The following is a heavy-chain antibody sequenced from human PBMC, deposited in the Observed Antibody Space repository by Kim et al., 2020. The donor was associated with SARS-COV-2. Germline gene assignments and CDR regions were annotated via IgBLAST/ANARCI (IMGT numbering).Heavy chain of an antibody. Sequence: ESVKGRFTISGDNSKNTLYLQMNSLRAEDTAVYYCAKFGIVVVPAAHPFDYWGQGTLVTVSS. CDR3: AKFGIVVVPAAHPFDY. J-gene: IGHJ4*02. V-gene: IGHV3-23*01. D-gene: IGHD2-2*01.